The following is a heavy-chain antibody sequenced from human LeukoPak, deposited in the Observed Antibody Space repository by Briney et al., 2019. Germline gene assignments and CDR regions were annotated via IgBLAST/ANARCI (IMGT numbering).Heavy chain of an antibody. Sequence: GASVKVSCKASGYTFTSYYMHWVRQAPGQGLEWMGIINPCGGSTSYAQKFQGRVTMTRDTSTSTVYMELSSLRSEDTAVYYCARADYDILTGYYNSWFDPWGQGTLVTVSS. CDR1: GYTFTSYY. V-gene: IGHV1-46*03. CDR3: ARADYDILTGYYNSWFDP. J-gene: IGHJ5*02. CDR2: INPCGGST. D-gene: IGHD3-9*01.